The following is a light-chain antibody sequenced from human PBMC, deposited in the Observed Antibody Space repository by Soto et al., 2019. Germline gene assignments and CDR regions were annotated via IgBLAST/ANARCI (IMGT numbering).Light chain of an antibody. CDR3: QQYNSYSTWT. CDR2: KAS. Sequence: DIQMTQSPSTLSASVGDRVTITCRASQSISSWLAWYQQKPGKAPKLLIYKASSLKSGVPSRFSGSGSGTEFTLTISSLQPDDFATYYCQQYNSYSTWTFGQGTKGEIK. CDR1: QSISSW. J-gene: IGKJ1*01. V-gene: IGKV1-5*03.